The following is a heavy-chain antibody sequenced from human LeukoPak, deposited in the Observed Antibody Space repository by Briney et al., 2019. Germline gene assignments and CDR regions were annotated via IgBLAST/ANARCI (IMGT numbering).Heavy chain of an antibody. CDR2: MNPNSGNT. CDR1: GYTFTTYD. Sequence: ASVTVSCKASGYTFTTYDINWVRQATGQGLEWMGWMNPNSGNTGYAQKSQGRVTMTRNTSISTAYMELSSLRSEDTAVYYCARARAFYGDYPYYFDNWGPGTLVTVSS. CDR3: ARARAFYGDYPYYFDN. J-gene: IGHJ4*02. D-gene: IGHD4-17*01. V-gene: IGHV1-8*01.